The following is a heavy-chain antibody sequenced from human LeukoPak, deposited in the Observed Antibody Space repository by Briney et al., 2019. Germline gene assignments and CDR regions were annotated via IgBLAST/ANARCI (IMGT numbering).Heavy chain of an antibody. CDR1: GYTFTGYY. CDR3: AREIRSSSTPTFDY. D-gene: IGHD6-6*01. J-gene: IGHJ4*02. CDR2: INPNSGGT. Sequence: GASVKVSCKASGYTFTGYYMHWVRQAPGQGLEWMGWINPNSGGTNYAQKFQGRVTMTRDTSISTAYMELSRLRSDDTAVYCCAREIRSSSTPTFDYWGQGTLVTVSS. V-gene: IGHV1-2*02.